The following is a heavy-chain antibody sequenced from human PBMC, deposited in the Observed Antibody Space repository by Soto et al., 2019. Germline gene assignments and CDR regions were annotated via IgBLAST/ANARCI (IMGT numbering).Heavy chain of an antibody. J-gene: IGHJ6*02. D-gene: IGHD6-6*01. CDR2: IIPIFGTA. V-gene: IGHV1-69*06. CDR3: ASSDGSSSVGYYHYYGMDV. Sequence: SVKVSCKASGGTFSSYAISWVRQAPGQRVEWMGGIIPIFGTANYAQKFQGRVTITADKSTSTAYMELSSLRSEDTAVYYCASSDGSSSVGYYHYYGMDVWGQGTTVTVSS. CDR1: GGTFSSYA.